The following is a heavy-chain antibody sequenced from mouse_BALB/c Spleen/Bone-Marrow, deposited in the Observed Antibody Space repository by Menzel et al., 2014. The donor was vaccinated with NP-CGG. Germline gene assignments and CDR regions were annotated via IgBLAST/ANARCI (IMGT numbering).Heavy chain of an antibody. Sequence: EVQLQQSGAELVKPGASVKLSCTASGFNIKDTYMHWVKQRPEHGLEWIGRIDPANGNTKYDPKFQGKATITADTSSNTAYLQLSSLPSEDTAVYYCSTYYGSRFTYWGQGTLVTVSA. CDR2: IDPANGNT. CDR1: GFNIKDTY. D-gene: IGHD2-9*01. J-gene: IGHJ3*01. V-gene: IGHV14-3*02. CDR3: STYYGSRFTY.